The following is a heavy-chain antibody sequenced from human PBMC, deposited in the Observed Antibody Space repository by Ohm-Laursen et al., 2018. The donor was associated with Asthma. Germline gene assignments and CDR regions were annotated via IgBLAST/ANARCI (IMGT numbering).Heavy chain of an antibody. Sequence: PGTLSLTCAVYGGSFSGYYWSWIRQPPGKGLEWIGEINHSGSTNYNPSLKSRVTISVDTSKNQFSLKLSSVTAADTAVYYCARDDCTGGVCYGRPYYYYGMDVWGQGTTVTVSS. J-gene: IGHJ6*02. CDR2: INHSGST. CDR3: ARDDCTGGVCYGRPYYYYGMDV. CDR1: GGSFSGYY. V-gene: IGHV4-34*01. D-gene: IGHD2-8*02.